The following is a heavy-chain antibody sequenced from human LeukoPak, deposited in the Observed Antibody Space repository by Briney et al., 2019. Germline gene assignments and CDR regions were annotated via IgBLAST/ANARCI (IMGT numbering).Heavy chain of an antibody. Sequence: GGSLRLSCAASGLTFNTFNMNWVRQAPGQGLEWVSSITSGCGDIYYADSVKGRSTTSRDNAKNSLSLQLNSLRVEDTAVYYCARGHYDVLAASYKWTPDYWGQGTLVTVSS. CDR2: ITSGCGDI. CDR3: ARGHYDVLAASYKWTPDY. J-gene: IGHJ4*02. D-gene: IGHD3-9*01. V-gene: IGHV3-21*01. CDR1: GLTFNTFN.